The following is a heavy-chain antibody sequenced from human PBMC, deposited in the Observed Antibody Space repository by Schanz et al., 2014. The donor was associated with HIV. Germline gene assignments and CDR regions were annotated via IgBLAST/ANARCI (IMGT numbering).Heavy chain of an antibody. CDR2: IWYDGSNK. CDR1: GFTFNNYG. CDR3: VRDAAGRFSDRGPGY. Sequence: QVDLVESGGGVVQPGRSLRLSCTASGFTFNNYGMQWVRQAPGKGLEWLAAIWYDGSNKFYADSLRGRFTISRDNSKNTLYLQMNSLRVEDTAVYYCVRDAAGRFSDRGPGYWGQGTLVIVSS. D-gene: IGHD3-10*01. J-gene: IGHJ4*01. V-gene: IGHV3-33*01.